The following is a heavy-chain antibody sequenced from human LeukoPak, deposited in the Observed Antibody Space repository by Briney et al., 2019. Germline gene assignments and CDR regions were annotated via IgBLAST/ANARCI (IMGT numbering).Heavy chain of an antibody. CDR1: GGTFSSYA. V-gene: IGHV1-69*05. CDR2: IIPIFGTA. CDR3: AGDYGGNSGAFDI. Sequence: SVKVSSKASGGTFSSYAISWVRQAPGQGLEWMGRIIPIFGTANYAQKFQGRVTITTDESTSTAYMELSSLRSEDTAVYYCAGDYGGNSGAFDIWGQGTMVTVSS. D-gene: IGHD4-23*01. J-gene: IGHJ3*02.